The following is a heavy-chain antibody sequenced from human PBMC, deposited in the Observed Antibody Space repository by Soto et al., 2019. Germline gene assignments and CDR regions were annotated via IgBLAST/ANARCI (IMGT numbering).Heavy chain of an antibody. D-gene: IGHD3-10*02. V-gene: IGHV3-23*01. CDR3: AKDRLTLPMFEGGAFDF. CDR1: GFSFNNHA. Sequence: EVQLLESGGGLVQPGGSLRLSCAASGFSFNNHAMTWVRQAPGKGLEWVSGISGSGSTTHYADSVKGRFTISRDNSKDTLYLQMNGLRAEDTAVYYCAKDRLTLPMFEGGAFDFWGLGTMVTVSS. CDR2: ISGSGSTT. J-gene: IGHJ3*01.